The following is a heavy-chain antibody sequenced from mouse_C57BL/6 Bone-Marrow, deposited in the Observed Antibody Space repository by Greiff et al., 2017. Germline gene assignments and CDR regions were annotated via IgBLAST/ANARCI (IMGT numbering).Heavy chain of an antibody. D-gene: IGHD1-1*01. CDR3: ARKYYASSGWYFDV. V-gene: IGHV1-69*01. CDR1: GYTFTSYW. Sequence: QVQLQQSGAELVMPGASVKLSCKASGYTFTSYWMHWVKQRPGRGLEWIGEIDPSDSYTNYNQKFKGKSTLTVDKSSSTAYMQLSSLTSEDSAVYYCARKYYASSGWYFDVWGTGTTVTVSS. CDR2: IDPSDSYT. J-gene: IGHJ1*03.